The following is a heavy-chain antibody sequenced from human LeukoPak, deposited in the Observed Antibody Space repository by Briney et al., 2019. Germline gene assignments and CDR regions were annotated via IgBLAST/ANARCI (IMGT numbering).Heavy chain of an antibody. Sequence: SETLSLTCTVSGASISSSSYYWSWIRQPPGKGLEWIGYIYHSGSTYYNPSLKSRVTISVDRSKNQFSLKLSSVTAADTAVYYCARAPKSIAAAGDYWGQGTLVTVSS. CDR1: GASISSSSYY. V-gene: IGHV4-30-2*01. J-gene: IGHJ4*02. D-gene: IGHD6-13*01. CDR2: IYHSGST. CDR3: ARAPKSIAAAGDY.